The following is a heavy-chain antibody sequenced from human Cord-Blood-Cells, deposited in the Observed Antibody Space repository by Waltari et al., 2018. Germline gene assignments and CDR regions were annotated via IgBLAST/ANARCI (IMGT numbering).Heavy chain of an antibody. V-gene: IGHV1-2*02. CDR3: ARAPSIGSGSYYNY. Sequence: QVQLVQSGAAVKKPGASVKVSCKASGYTFTGYYMHWVRPAPGQGLEWMGWINPNSGGTNYAQKFQGRVTMTRDTSISTAYMELSRLRSDDTAVYYCARAPSIGSGSYYNYWGQGTLVTVSS. CDR1: GYTFTGYY. CDR2: INPNSGGT. D-gene: IGHD3-10*01. J-gene: IGHJ4*02.